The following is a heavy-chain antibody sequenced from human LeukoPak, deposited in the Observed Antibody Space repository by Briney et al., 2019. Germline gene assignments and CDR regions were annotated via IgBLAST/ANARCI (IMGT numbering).Heavy chain of an antibody. CDR2: IFPHESDI. V-gene: IGHV5-51*01. Sequence: HGESLKISCQGSGYSFVDYWIGWVRQMPGKGPEWMGIIFPHESDIKYNPSFQGQVTISVDNSISTAYVQWSSLKASDTAIYYCARYGIRGCASNNCYTSYFYYGMDVWGQGTTVTVSS. CDR3: ARYGIRGCASNNCYTSYFYYGMDV. CDR1: GYSFVDYW. D-gene: IGHD2-2*02. J-gene: IGHJ6*02.